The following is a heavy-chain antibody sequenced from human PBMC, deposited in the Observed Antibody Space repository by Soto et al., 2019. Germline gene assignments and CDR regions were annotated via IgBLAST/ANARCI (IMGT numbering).Heavy chain of an antibody. Sequence: QVQLQESGPGLVKPSETLSLTCSVSGTFVSSSSYHWTWIRQSPGKGLEYIGYISYSRDSNYDPSLESRVTMSLDTSSNEFSMSLRSVTAADTAIYYCARQLDSTVFDHWGQGTLVTVSS. CDR1: GTFVSSSSYH. J-gene: IGHJ4*02. D-gene: IGHD4-17*01. V-gene: IGHV4-61*01. CDR2: ISYSRDS. CDR3: ARQLDSTVFDH.